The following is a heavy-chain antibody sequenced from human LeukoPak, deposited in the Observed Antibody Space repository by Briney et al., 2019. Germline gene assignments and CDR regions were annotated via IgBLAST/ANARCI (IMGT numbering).Heavy chain of an antibody. CDR1: GDSVSSNSAA. CDR2: TYYRSKWYN. J-gene: IGHJ5*02. V-gene: IGHV6-1*01. Sequence: SQTLSLTCAISGDSVSSNSAAWNWIRQSPSRGLEWLGRTYYRSKWYNDYAVSVKSRITINPNTSKNQFSLQLNSVTPEDTAVYYCARGRLYGSGSLRWFDPWGQGTLVTVSS. CDR3: ARGRLYGSGSLRWFDP. D-gene: IGHD3-10*01.